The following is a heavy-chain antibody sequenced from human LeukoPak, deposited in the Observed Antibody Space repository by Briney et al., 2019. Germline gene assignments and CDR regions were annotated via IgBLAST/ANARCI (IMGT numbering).Heavy chain of an antibody. Sequence: PGGSLRLSCAASGFTFSSYEMNWVRQAPGKGLEWVSYISSSGSTIYYADSVKGRFTISRDNAKNSLYLQMNSLRAEDTAVYYCVRVGSSAFAYYYYYMDVWGKGTTVTISS. V-gene: IGHV3-48*03. CDR1: GFTFSSYE. CDR3: VRVGSSAFAYYYYYMDV. J-gene: IGHJ6*03. CDR2: ISSSGSTI. D-gene: IGHD6-19*01.